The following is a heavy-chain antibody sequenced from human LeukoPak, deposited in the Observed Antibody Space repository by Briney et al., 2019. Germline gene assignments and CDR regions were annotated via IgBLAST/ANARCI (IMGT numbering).Heavy chain of an antibody. J-gene: IGHJ4*02. V-gene: IGHV3-33*01. Sequence: GGSLRLSCAASGFTFSSYGMHWVRQAPGKGLEWVAVIWYDGSNKYYADSVKGRFTISRDNSKNTLYLQMNSLRAEDTAVYYCARDKEGYDILTGRGANYFDYWGQGTLVTVSS. CDR3: ARDKEGYDILTGRGANYFDY. D-gene: IGHD3-9*01. CDR1: GFTFSSYG. CDR2: IWYDGSNK.